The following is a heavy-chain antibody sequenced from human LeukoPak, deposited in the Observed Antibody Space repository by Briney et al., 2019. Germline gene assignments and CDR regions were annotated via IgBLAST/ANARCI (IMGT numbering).Heavy chain of an antibody. CDR2: IHYSGST. CDR3: ARDGVAGXFDY. Sequence: SLTCXVSGGSIGXXXXXWXXXXXGXXLXWIGYIHYSGSTNHNSSLKSRVTISVDTSKNQYSLKLSSVTAADTAVYYCARDGVAGXFDYWGQGXXXXVSS. J-gene: IGHJ4*02. D-gene: IGHD3-3*01. V-gene: IGHV4-59*01. CDR1: GGSIGXXX.